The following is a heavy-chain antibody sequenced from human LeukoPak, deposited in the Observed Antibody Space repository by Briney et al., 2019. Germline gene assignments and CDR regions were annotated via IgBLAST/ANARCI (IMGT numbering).Heavy chain of an antibody. CDR1: GGSLCSHY. D-gene: IGHD1-26*01. CDR3: ARHMSSGTYPMDV. Sequence: KTSETLSLTRTVSGGSLCSHYGSWIRDPPGGRLEWIAYIYYSGSTNYNPSPQSRVTISVDTSKNQLSLKVSSVTAADTAVYYCARHMSSGTYPMDVWGQGTTVTVSS. V-gene: IGHV4-59*08. J-gene: IGHJ6*02. CDR2: IYYSGST.